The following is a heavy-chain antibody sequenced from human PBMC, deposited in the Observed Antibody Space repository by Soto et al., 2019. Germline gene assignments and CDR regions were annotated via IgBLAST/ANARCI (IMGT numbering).Heavy chain of an antibody. Sequence: ASVKVSCKASGYTFSDYYIHWVRQAPGQGLEWMGWINPNSGGTKYAPKFQGGVTMTRDTSITTAYMELSRLRSGDTAVYYCAKEQATAKPEGVDFWGQGTLVTVSS. D-gene: IGHD1-1*01. CDR1: GYTFSDYY. J-gene: IGHJ4*02. CDR2: INPNSGGT. CDR3: AKEQATAKPEGVDF. V-gene: IGHV1-2*02.